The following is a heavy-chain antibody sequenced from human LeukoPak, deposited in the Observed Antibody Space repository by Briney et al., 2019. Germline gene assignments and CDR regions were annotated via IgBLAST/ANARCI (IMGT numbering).Heavy chain of an antibody. CDR2: ISGSGGST. V-gene: IGHV3-23*01. D-gene: IGHD5-12*01. CDR1: GFTFSSYA. J-gene: IGHJ6*02. CDR3: ARRNGFPTIPVWGYDMGG. Sequence: PGGSLRLSCAASGFTFSSYAMSWVRQARGKGLEWVSAISGSGGSTYYADSVKGRFTISRDNAKNSLYLLLNSLRAEDTAVYYCARRNGFPTIPVWGYDMGGRGQGATVTASS.